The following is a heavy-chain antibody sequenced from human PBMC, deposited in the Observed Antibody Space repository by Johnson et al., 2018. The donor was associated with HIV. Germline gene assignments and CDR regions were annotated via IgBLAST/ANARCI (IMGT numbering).Heavy chain of an antibody. D-gene: IGHD5-24*01. CDR2: IRYDGSNK. V-gene: IGHV3-30*02. CDR1: GFTFSSYG. Sequence: QEQLVESGGGVVQPGGSLRLSCVASGFTFSSYGIHWVRQAPGKGLEWVAFIRYDGSNKYYVDSVKGRFTISSDNAKNSLYLQMNSLRAEDTAVYYCARFLLLPNGYNWGFDIWGQGTMVTVSS. CDR3: ARFLLLPNGYNWGFDI. J-gene: IGHJ3*02.